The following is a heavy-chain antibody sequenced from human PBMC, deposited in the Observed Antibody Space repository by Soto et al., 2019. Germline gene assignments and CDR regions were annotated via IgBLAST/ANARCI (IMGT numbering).Heavy chain of an antibody. V-gene: IGHV3-64*01. CDR2: ISNNGGIT. CDR1: GFTFSTYA. CDR3: ARPREGFNLLDY. Sequence: EVQLVESGGGLVQPGGSLTLSCAASGFTFSTYAMHWVRQAPGKGLECVSVISNNGGITFYANSVKGRFTVSRDNSKNTLYLQMGSLRAEDMAIYYCARPREGFNLLDYLGQGTLVTVSS. J-gene: IGHJ4*02.